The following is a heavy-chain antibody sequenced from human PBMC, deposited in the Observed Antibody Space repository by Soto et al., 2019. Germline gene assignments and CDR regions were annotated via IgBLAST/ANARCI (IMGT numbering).Heavy chain of an antibody. CDR2: INPSGGTT. CDR1: GYTFTSYY. J-gene: IGHJ4*02. Sequence: VKVSCKASGYTFTSYYMHWVRQAPGQGLEWMGIINPSGGTTNYAAPVEGRLTISRDDSENTLYLQMNSLKTEDTAVYYCTVPTKREGYVSFDYWAQGAQVNVSS. V-gene: IGHV1-46*04. CDR3: TVPTKREGYVSFDY. D-gene: IGHD5-18*01.